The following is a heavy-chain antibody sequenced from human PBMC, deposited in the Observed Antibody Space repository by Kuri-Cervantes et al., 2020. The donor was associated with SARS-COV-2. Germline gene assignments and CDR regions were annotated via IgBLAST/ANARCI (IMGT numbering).Heavy chain of an antibody. D-gene: IGHD5-12*01. V-gene: IGHV3-33*01. CDR3: ARDRVRRGYSGYVILDY. CDR1: GFTFSSYG. CDR2: IWYDGSNK. Sequence: GESLKISCAASGFTFSSYGMHWVRQAPGKGLEWVAVIWYDGSNKYYAVSVKGRFTISRDNSKNTLYLQMNSLRAEDTAVYYCARDRVRRGYSGYVILDYWGQGTLVTVSS. J-gene: IGHJ4*02.